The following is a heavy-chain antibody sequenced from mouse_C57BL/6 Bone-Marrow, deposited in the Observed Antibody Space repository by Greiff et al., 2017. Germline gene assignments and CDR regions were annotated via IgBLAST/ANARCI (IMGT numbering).Heavy chain of an antibody. Sequence: VQLQQSGAELVRPGASVTLSCKASGYTFTDYEMHWVKQTPVHGLEWIGAIDPETGGTAYNQKFKGKAILTADKSSSTAYMELRSLTSEDSAVYYCTRWGLRYYFDYWGQGTTLTVSS. J-gene: IGHJ2*01. CDR3: TRWGLRYYFDY. CDR2: IDPETGGT. D-gene: IGHD1-1*01. V-gene: IGHV1-15*01. CDR1: GYTFTDYE.